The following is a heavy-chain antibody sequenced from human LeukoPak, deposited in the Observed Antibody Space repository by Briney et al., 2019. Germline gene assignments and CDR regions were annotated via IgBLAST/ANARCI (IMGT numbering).Heavy chain of an antibody. Sequence: PGGSLRLSCAASGFTFSSYGMHWVRRAPGKGLEWVSLISSGETYEYYADSVKGRFTISRDNSKNTLYLQLNSLRAEDTAVYYCARDSTYYYDSGSSGPHYFDNWGQGTLVTVSS. J-gene: IGHJ4*02. D-gene: IGHD3-10*01. CDR2: ISSGETYE. V-gene: IGHV3-30*06. CDR1: GFTFSSYG. CDR3: ARDSTYYYDSGSSGPHYFDN.